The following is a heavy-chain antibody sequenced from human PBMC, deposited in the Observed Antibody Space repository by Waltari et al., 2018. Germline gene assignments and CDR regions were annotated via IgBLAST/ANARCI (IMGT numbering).Heavy chain of an antibody. CDR1: GASISSSNYY. CDR2: MFNGGST. D-gene: IGHD4-17*01. CDR3: ARHGYSGGWFDP. Sequence: QLQLQESGPGLVKPSETLSLTCSVSGASISSSNYYWGWIRQPPGKGLGWIGSMFNGGSTYYNPSLKSRVTISLDTSKNQFSLRLNSVTAADTAIYYCARHGYSGGWFDPWGQGTLVTVSS. V-gene: IGHV4-39*01. J-gene: IGHJ5*02.